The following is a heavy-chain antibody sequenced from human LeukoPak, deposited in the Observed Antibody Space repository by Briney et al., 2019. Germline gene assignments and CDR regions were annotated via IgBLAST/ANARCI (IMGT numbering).Heavy chain of an antibody. D-gene: IGHD3-10*01. CDR3: ARDRMVRGVIIPPYYLDY. J-gene: IGHJ4*02. Sequence: EASVKVSCKASGYTFTGYYIHWVRQAPGQVLEWMGWITPNSGGTTFAQKFQGRVTMTRDTSLSTAYMELSRLTSDDTAVYYCARDRMVRGVIIPPYYLDYWGQGTLVTVSS. V-gene: IGHV1-2*02. CDR2: ITPNSGGT. CDR1: GYTFTGYY.